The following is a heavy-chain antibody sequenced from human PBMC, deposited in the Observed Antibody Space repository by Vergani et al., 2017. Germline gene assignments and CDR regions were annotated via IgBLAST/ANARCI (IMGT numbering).Heavy chain of an antibody. J-gene: IGHJ5*02. Sequence: EVQLLESGGGLVQPGGSLRLSCAASGFTFSSYAMSWVRQAPGKGLEWVSAISGSGGSTYYADSVKGRFTISRDNSKNTLYLQMNSLGAEDTAVYYCAKDRATKFPSHRGNNNWFDPWGQGTLVTVSS. CDR1: GFTFSSYA. CDR3: AKDRATKFPSHRGNNNWFDP. CDR2: ISGSGGST. V-gene: IGHV3-23*01. D-gene: IGHD1/OR15-1a*01.